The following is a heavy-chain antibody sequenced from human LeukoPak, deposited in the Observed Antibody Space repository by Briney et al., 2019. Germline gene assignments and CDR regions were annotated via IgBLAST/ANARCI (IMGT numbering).Heavy chain of an antibody. J-gene: IGHJ4*02. CDR2: ISSSGSTI. CDR1: VFTFSDYY. D-gene: IGHD2-2*01. Sequence: GGSLRLSCAASVFTFSDYYMSWIRQAPWKGLEWVSYISSSGSTIYYADSVKGRFTISRDNAKNSLYLQMNSLRAEDTAVYYCAREERDCSSTSCKGVRFLEWFDYWGQGTLVTVSS. V-gene: IGHV3-11*01. CDR3: AREERDCSSTSCKGVRFLEWFDY.